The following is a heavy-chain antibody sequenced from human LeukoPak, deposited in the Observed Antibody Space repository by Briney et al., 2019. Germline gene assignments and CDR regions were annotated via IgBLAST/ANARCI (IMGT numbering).Heavy chain of an antibody. CDR1: GFTFSSYA. CDR2: ISYDGSNK. CDR3: ARPNNYGDYDPYYFDY. J-gene: IGHJ4*02. D-gene: IGHD4-17*01. V-gene: IGHV3-30-3*01. Sequence: GGSLRLSCAASGFTFSSYAMHWVRQAPGKGLEWVAVISYDGSNKYYADSVKGRFTISRDNSKNTLYLQMNSLRAEDTAVYYCARPNNYGDYDPYYFDYWGQGTLVTVSS.